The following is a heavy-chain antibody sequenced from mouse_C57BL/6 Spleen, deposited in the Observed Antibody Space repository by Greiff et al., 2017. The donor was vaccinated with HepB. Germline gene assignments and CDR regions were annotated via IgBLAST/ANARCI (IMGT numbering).Heavy chain of an antibody. Sequence: QVQLQQPGAELVKPGASVKLSCKASGYTFTSYWMHWVKQRPGQGLEWIGMIHPNSGSTNYNEKFKSKATLTVDKSSSTAYMQLSSLTSEDSAVYYCARSVYITTGDYWGQGTTLTVSS. J-gene: IGHJ2*01. CDR3: ARSVYITTGDY. CDR1: GYTFTSYW. CDR2: IHPNSGST. D-gene: IGHD1-1*01. V-gene: IGHV1-64*01.